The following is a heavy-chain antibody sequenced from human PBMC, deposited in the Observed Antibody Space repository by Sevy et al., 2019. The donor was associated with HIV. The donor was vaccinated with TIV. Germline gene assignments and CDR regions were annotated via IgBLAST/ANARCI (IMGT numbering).Heavy chain of an antibody. CDR2: INTNNGGT. CDR1: GYTFTDYY. D-gene: IGHD3-10*01. J-gene: IGHJ4*02. CDR3: ARASHVSGSYTNDY. Sequence: ASVKVSCRASGYTFTDYYLHWVRQAPGQGLEWMGWINTNNGGTEYAQRFQGRVAMTRDTSISTVYMELSRLRSDDTAVYYCARASHVSGSYTNDYWGQGTLVTVSS. V-gene: IGHV1-2*02.